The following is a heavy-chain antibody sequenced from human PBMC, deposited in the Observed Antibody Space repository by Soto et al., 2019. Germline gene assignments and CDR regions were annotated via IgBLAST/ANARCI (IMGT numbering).Heavy chain of an antibody. Sequence: GGSLRLSCAASGFTFNIYAMTWVRQAQGKGLEWVSTTGATGRTTYYADSVKGRFTVSRDNSKNTLDLQMSNLRAEDTAVYYCATVHNTSRSFDYWGQGTLVTVSS. CDR3: ATVHNTSRSFDY. CDR1: GFTFNIYA. CDR2: TGATGRTT. D-gene: IGHD1-20*01. V-gene: IGHV3-23*01. J-gene: IGHJ4*02.